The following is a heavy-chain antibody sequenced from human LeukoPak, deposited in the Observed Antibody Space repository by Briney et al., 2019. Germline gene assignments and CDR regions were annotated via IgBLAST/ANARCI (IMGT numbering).Heavy chain of an antibody. D-gene: IGHD1-14*01. Sequence: SGGSLRLSCAASGFTFSSYSMNWVRQAPGKGLEWVSYISSSSSTIYYADSVKGRFTISRDNAKNSLYLQMNSLRAEDTAVYYCARDRVVFQPGPFDIWGQGTMVTVSS. CDR2: ISSSSSTI. V-gene: IGHV3-48*04. CDR1: GFTFSSYS. J-gene: IGHJ3*02. CDR3: ARDRVVFQPGPFDI.